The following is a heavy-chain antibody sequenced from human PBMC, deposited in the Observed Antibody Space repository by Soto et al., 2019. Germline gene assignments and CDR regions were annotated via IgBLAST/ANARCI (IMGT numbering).Heavy chain of an antibody. V-gene: IGHV1-2*02. Sequence: GASVKVSCKASGYTFTAQYLHWVRKGPGEGLEWMGWINPTTGATRYAQKFQSRVTMTRDTSMSTAYLEVRSLRPDETAVYYCAKGDSSWVSWFDPWGQGTLVTVSP. J-gene: IGHJ5*02. CDR2: INPTTGAT. D-gene: IGHD6-13*01. CDR3: AKGDSSWVSWFDP. CDR1: GYTFTAQY.